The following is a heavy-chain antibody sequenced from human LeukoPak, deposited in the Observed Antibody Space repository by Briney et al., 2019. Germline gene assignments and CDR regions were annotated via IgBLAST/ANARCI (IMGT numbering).Heavy chain of an antibody. J-gene: IGHJ5*02. Sequence: GGSLRLSCAASGFTFSDYGTQWVRQAPGKGLEWVALISTDGSDKDYADSVKGRFTLSRDNSKNTLYLQTNSLRVEDTAVYYCAKDGTSSWFGEATWGQGTLVTVSS. CDR2: ISTDGSDK. CDR3: AKDGTSSWFGEAT. CDR1: GFTFSDYG. V-gene: IGHV3-30*18. D-gene: IGHD6-13*01.